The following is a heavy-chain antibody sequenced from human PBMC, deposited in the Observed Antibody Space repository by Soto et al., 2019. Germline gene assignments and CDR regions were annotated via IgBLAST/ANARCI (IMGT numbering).Heavy chain of an antibody. Sequence: GRSLRLSCAASGFTFSSYAMSWVRQAPGKGLEWVSAISGSGGSTYYADSVKGRFTISRDNSKNTLYLQMNSLRAEDTAVYYCAKDSGSYYFAYWGQGTRVTVSS. CDR1: GFTFSSYA. CDR3: AKDSGSYYFAY. J-gene: IGHJ4*02. CDR2: ISGSGGST. D-gene: IGHD1-26*01. V-gene: IGHV3-23*01.